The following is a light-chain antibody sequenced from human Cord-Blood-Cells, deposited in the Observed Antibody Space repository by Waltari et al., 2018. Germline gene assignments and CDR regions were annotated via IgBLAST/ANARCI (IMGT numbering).Light chain of an antibody. CDR2: WAS. CDR1: QSVLYSSNNKNY. V-gene: IGKV4-1*01. CDR3: QQYYSTPRT. J-gene: IGKJ1*01. Sequence: DIVMTQSPASLSASLGARATINCKSSQSVLYSSNNKNYLAWYQQKPGQPPKLLIYWASTRESGVPDRFSGSGSGTDFTLTISSLQAEDVAVYYCQQYYSTPRTFGQGTKVEIK.